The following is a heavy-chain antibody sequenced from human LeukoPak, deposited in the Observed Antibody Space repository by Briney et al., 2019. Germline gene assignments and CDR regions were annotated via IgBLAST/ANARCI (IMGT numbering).Heavy chain of an antibody. CDR2: ISGSGGST. D-gene: IGHD2-15*01. Sequence: GGSLRLSCAASGFTFSSYAMSWVRQAPGKGVEWVSAISGSGGSTYYAASVQGRFTISRDNSKNTLYLQMNSRRAEDTAVYYCAKVVVASNDAFDIWGQGTMVTVSS. CDR1: GFTFSSYA. V-gene: IGHV3-23*01. J-gene: IGHJ3*02. CDR3: AKVVVASNDAFDI.